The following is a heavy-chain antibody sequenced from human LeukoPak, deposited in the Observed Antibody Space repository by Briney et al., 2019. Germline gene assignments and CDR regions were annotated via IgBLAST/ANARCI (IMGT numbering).Heavy chain of an antibody. CDR2: IKSKTDGGTT. CDR1: GFSFRSYG. D-gene: IGHD3-22*01. J-gene: IGHJ4*02. CDR3: TRRGTFVTYYYDSSGPDY. Sequence: GGSLRLSCAASGFSFRSYGMHWVRQAPGKGLEWVGRIKSKTDGGTTDYAAPVKGRFTISRDDSKNTLYLQMNSLKTEDTAVYYCTRRGTFVTYYYDSSGPDYWGQGTLVTVSS. V-gene: IGHV3-15*01.